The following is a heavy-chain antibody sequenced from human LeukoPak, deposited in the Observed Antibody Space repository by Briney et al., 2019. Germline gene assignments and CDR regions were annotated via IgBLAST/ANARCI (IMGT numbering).Heavy chain of an antibody. Sequence: PGESLRISCKGSGYRFSSYWISWVRQMPGKGLEWMGRIDPRDSYINYSPSFQGHVTISADKSISTAYLQWSSLKASDTAMYYCARTPEQRGYYYGMDVWGQGTTVTVSS. D-gene: IGHD6-25*01. CDR1: GYRFSSYW. V-gene: IGHV5-10-1*01. CDR2: IDPRDSYI. CDR3: ARTPEQRGYYYGMDV. J-gene: IGHJ6*02.